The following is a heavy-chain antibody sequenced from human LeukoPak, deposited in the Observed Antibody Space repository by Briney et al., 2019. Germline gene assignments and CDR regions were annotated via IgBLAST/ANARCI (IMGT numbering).Heavy chain of an antibody. CDR1: GFTFSSHA. V-gene: IGHV3-23*01. CDR3: AKDLSGGSLYYFDY. Sequence: GGSLRLSCAASGFTFSSHAMSWVRQAPGKGLEWVSAISGSGGSTYYADSVKGRFTISRDNSKNTLYLQMNSLRAEDTAVYYCAKDLSGGSLYYFDYWGQGTLVTVSS. CDR2: ISGSGGST. J-gene: IGHJ4*02. D-gene: IGHD1-26*01.